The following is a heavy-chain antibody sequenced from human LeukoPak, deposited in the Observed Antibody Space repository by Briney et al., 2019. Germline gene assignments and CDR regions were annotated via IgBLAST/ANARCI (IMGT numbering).Heavy chain of an antibody. CDR3: AKDWMVRGVTLYYYGMDV. CDR2: ISGSGGST. Sequence: GGSLRLSCAASGFTFSSYAMSWVRQAPGKGLEWVSAISGSGGSTYYADSVKGRFTISRDNSKNTLYLQMNSLRAEDTAVYYCAKDWMVRGVTLYYYGMDVWGQGTTVTVSS. J-gene: IGHJ6*02. CDR1: GFTFSSYA. D-gene: IGHD3-10*01. V-gene: IGHV3-23*01.